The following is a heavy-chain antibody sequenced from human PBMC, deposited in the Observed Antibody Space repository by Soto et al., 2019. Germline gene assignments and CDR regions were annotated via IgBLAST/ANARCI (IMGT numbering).Heavy chain of an antibody. CDR1: GYTFTSYG. J-gene: IGHJ4*01. V-gene: IGHV1-18*01. D-gene: IGHD3-10*01. CDR3: ARDAAAGLYYY. CDR2: ISAYNGNT. Sequence: QVQLVQSGAEVKKPGASVKVSCKASGYTFTSYGISWVRQAPGQGLEWMGWISAYNGNTKYAQKFQGRVTMTTDTSKGKGYMGVRSLRSDDQGVYYCARDAAAGLYYYWGPGTLVTVSS.